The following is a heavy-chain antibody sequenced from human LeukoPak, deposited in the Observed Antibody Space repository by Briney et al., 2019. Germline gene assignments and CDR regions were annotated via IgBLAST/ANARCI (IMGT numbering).Heavy chain of an antibody. V-gene: IGHV4-39*01. CDR2: ISSSGRT. J-gene: IGHJ4*02. CDR3: SRHKGAQPRWFDY. Sequence: SETLSLTCTVSGGSISISSYYWGWVRQTPGKGLEWVGSISSSGRTYSSPSLKSRVTTSVDTSKNQFSLKLTSVTAADTAFYYCSRHKGAQPRWFDYWGQGTLVTVSS. CDR1: GGSISISSYY. D-gene: IGHD2-2*01.